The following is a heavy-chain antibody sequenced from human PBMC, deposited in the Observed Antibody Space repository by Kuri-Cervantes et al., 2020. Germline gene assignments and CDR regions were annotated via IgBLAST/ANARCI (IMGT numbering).Heavy chain of an antibody. CDR2: ISWNGGTI. Sequence: GGSLRLSCAASGFTFSSYGMHWVRQRAGEGLEWVSGISWNGGTIGYADSVKGRFTISRDNAKKSLYLQMNSLRAEDTALYYCARDWSMEVWGKGTTVTVSS. D-gene: IGHD3-3*01. CDR1: GFTFSSYG. J-gene: IGHJ6*03. CDR3: ARDWSMEV. V-gene: IGHV3-9*01.